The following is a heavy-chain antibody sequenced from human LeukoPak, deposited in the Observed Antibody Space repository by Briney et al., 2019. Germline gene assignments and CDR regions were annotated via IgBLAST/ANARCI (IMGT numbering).Heavy chain of an antibody. D-gene: IGHD6-6*01. CDR2: IWYDGNND. Sequence: EASLRLSCAAAGFTFNTFGMYRVRPAPGKVQERVAVIWYDGNNDYYADSVKGRFAISRDNSNNTLFLQMYSLRAEDTAVYYCAKDSSSSLDYWGQGTLVTVSS. CDR1: GFTFNTFG. CDR3: AKDSSSSLDY. V-gene: IGHV3-33*06. J-gene: IGHJ4*02.